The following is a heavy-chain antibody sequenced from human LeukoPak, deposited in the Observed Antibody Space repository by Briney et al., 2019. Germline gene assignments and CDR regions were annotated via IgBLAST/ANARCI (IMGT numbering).Heavy chain of an antibody. CDR2: VYHTGST. D-gene: IGHD5-18*01. V-gene: IGHV4-59*13. J-gene: IGHJ4*02. CDR1: GASITSYY. CDR3: TRLPPFTAFFDF. Sequence: WETLSLTCSVSGASITSYYWTWIRQFPGKGLEWIGYVYHTGSTNYSPSLRSRVTISIDTSKSQFSLNLNSVTAADTAIYYCTRLPPFTAFFDFWGPGILVSVSS.